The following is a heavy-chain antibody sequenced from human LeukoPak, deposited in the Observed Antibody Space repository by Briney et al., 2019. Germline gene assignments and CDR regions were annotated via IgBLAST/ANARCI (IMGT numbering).Heavy chain of an antibody. D-gene: IGHD3-10*01. J-gene: IGHJ4*02. V-gene: IGHV3-7*01. CDR3: ARHSSGSYYTY. CDR2: IKQDGSDK. CDR1: GFTFSSSW. Sequence: GGSLRLSCAASGFTFSSSWMSWVRQAPGKGLEWVAHIKQDGSDKYYVDSVKGRFAISRDNAKNSLYLQLNSLRVEDTAMYYCARHSSGSYYTYWGQGTLVTVSS.